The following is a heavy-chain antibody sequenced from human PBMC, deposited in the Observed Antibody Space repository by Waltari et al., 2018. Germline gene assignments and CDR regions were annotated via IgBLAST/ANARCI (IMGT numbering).Heavy chain of an antibody. CDR3: ARGGYSSSWDRFDP. V-gene: IGHV4-59*01. D-gene: IGHD6-13*01. Sequence: QVQLQESGPGLVKPSETLSVTCTVSGGSISSYYWIWIRQPPGKGLEWIGYVSYSGSTNYNPSLKGGVTISINTAKNKFSLKLNSVTAADKAVYYCARGGYSSSWDRFDPWGQGNLVTVS. CDR2: VSYSGST. CDR1: GGSISSYY. J-gene: IGHJ5*02.